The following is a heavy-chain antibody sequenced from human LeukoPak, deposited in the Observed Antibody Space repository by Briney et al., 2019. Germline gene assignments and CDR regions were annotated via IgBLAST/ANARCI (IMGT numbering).Heavy chain of an antibody. D-gene: IGHD6-19*01. V-gene: IGHV3-48*03. J-gene: IGHJ4*02. CDR1: GFTFSSYE. CDR2: ISSSGSTI. Sequence: GGSLRLSCAASGFTFSSYEMNWVRQAPGKGLEWVSYISSSGSTIYYADSVKGRFTISRDNAKNSLYLQMNSLRAEDTAVYYCARGNKPWIAVAPLLVDYWGQGTLVTVSS. CDR3: ARGNKPWIAVAPLLVDY.